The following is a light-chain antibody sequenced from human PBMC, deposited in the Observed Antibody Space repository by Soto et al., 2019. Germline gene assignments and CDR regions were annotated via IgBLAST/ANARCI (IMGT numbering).Light chain of an antibody. Sequence: EIVLTQSPGTLSLSPGERATLSCRASQSVTNNQLAWFRQKPGQAPRVLIYGASTRATGIPARFSGSGSGTEFTLTISSLQSEDFAVYYCQQYNNWPITFGQGTRLEI. CDR1: QSVTNN. CDR2: GAS. J-gene: IGKJ5*01. V-gene: IGKV3-15*01. CDR3: QQYNNWPIT.